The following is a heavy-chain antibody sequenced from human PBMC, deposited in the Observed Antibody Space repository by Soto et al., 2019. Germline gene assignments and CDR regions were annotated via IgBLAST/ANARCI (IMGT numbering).Heavy chain of an antibody. V-gene: IGHV4-30-2*01. CDR2: IYHSGST. J-gene: IGHJ5*02. CDR1: GGSISSGGYY. D-gene: IGHD6-13*01. CDR3: ARAILMVAAAGNWFDP. Sequence: SETLSLTCAVSGGSISSGGYYWSWIRQPPGKGLEWIGYIYHSGSTYYNPSLKSLVTISVDRSKNQFSLKLSPVTAADTAVYYCARAILMVAAAGNWFDPWGQGTLVTVSS.